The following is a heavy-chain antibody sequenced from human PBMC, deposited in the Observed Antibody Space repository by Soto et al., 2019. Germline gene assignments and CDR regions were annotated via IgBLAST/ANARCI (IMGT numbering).Heavy chain of an antibody. CDR2: IHHSGTT. J-gene: IGHJ4*02. Sequence: PSETLSLTCGVSDSSINSNYYWLWIRQPPGKGLEWIGAIHHSGTTYYTPSLKSRVTISMDMSKNHFSLRLTSVTAVDTAVYCRARGPYGGNFDYWGQGTPVTVS. V-gene: IGHV4-38-2*01. D-gene: IGHD4-17*01. CDR1: DSSINSNYY. CDR3: ARGPYGGNFDY.